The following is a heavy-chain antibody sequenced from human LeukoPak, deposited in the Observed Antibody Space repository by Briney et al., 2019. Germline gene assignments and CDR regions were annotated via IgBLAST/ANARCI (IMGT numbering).Heavy chain of an antibody. V-gene: IGHV3-23*01. D-gene: IGHD2-2*01. J-gene: IGHJ6*02. Sequence: GGSLRLSCAASGFTFSSYAMSWVRQAPGKGVEWVSAISGSGGSTYYADSVKGGFTISRDNAKNSLYLQMNSLRAEDTAVYYCARDSHCSSTGCYAGSYYGMDVWGQGTTVSVSS. CDR1: GFTFSSYA. CDR2: ISGSGGST. CDR3: ARDSHCSSTGCYAGSYYGMDV.